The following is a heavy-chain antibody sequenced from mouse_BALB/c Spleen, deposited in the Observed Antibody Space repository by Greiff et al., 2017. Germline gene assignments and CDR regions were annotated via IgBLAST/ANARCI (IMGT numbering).Heavy chain of an antibody. CDR3: ARHAYYGSPHYYAMDY. D-gene: IGHD1-1*01. Sequence: EVQLVESGGDLVKPGGSLKLSCAASGFTFSSYGMSWVRQTPDKRLEWVATISSGGSYTYYPDSVKGRFTISRDNAKNTLYLQMSSLKSEDTAMYYCARHAYYGSPHYYAMDYWGQGTSVTVSS. V-gene: IGHV5-6*01. CDR2: ISSGGSYT. CDR1: GFTFSSYG. J-gene: IGHJ4*01.